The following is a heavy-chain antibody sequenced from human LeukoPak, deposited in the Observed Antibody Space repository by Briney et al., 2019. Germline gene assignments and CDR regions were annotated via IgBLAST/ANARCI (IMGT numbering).Heavy chain of an antibody. Sequence: PGGSLRLSCAASGFTFSNYDMDWVRQVPGKGLEWVAVLWYDGSNKYYADSVKGRFTISRDNSKNTLYLQMDSLRAEDTAVYYCAKAPGYCSSTSCSVDYWGQGTLVTVSS. CDR2: LWYDGSNK. CDR1: GFTFSNYD. D-gene: IGHD2-2*03. J-gene: IGHJ4*02. V-gene: IGHV3-33*06. CDR3: AKAPGYCSSTSCSVDY.